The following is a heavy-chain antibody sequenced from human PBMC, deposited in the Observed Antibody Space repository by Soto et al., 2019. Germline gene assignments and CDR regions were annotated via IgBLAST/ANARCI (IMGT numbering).Heavy chain of an antibody. CDR2: LSGSGGST. CDR1: GFTYGNYV. V-gene: IGHV3-23*01. CDR3: AKVSDYEFWSGKLRFDY. D-gene: IGHD3-3*01. J-gene: IGHJ4*02. Sequence: GTLRLSCAASGFTYGNYVMTWVRQAPGKGLEWVSALSGSGGSTYYTDSVKGRFTISRDNSKNTLYLQMNNLGADDTATYYCAKVSDYEFWSGKLRFDYWGQGTRVTVSS.